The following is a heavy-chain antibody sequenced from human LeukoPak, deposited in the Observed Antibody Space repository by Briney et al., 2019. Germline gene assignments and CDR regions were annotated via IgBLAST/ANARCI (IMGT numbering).Heavy chain of an antibody. CDR1: GFTFSSYA. CDR3: ARDPLGYCSSTSCYSRGYFDY. Sequence: PGRSLRLSCAASGFTFSSYAMHWVRQAPGKGLEWVAVISYDGSNKYYADSVKGRFTISRDNSKNTLYLQMNSLRAEDTAVYYCARDPLGYCSSTSCYSRGYFDYWGQGTLVTVSS. J-gene: IGHJ4*02. CDR2: ISYDGSNK. V-gene: IGHV3-30*01. D-gene: IGHD2-2*02.